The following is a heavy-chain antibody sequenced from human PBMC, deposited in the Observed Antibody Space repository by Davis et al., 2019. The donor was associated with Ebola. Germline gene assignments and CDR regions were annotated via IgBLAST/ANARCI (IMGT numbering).Heavy chain of an antibody. CDR2: IYSGGST. CDR3: ARELYGSGSYYSYY. D-gene: IGHD3-10*01. Sequence: GESLKISCAASGFTVSSNYMSWVRQAPGKGLEWVSVIYSGGSTYYADSVKGRFTISRDNSKNTLYLQMNSLRAEDTAVYYCARELYGSGSYYSYYWGQGTLVTVSS. CDR1: GFTVSSNY. V-gene: IGHV3-66*02. J-gene: IGHJ4*02.